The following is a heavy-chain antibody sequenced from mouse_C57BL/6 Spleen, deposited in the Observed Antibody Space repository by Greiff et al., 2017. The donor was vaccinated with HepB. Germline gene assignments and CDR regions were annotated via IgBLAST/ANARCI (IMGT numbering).Heavy chain of an antibody. J-gene: IGHJ4*01. V-gene: IGHV5-6*01. Sequence: DVQLQESGGDLVKPGGSLKLSCAASGFTFSSYGMSWVRQTPDKRLEWVATISSGGSYTYYPDSVKGRFTISRDHAKNTLYLQMSSPKSEDTAMYYRSRQKYEGYAMDYWGQGTSVTVSS. CDR3: SRQKYEGYAMDY. D-gene: IGHD2-14*01. CDR1: GFTFSSYG. CDR2: ISSGGSYT.